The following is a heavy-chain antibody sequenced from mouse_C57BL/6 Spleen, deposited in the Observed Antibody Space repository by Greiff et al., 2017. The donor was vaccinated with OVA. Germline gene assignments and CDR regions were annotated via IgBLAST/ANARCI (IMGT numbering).Heavy chain of an antibody. J-gene: IGHJ4*01. D-gene: IGHD1-3*01. CDR1: GFNIKDDY. CDR3: TTWDNPAMDY. Sequence: EVQLQESGAELVRPGASVKLSCTASGFNIKDDYMHWVKQRPEQGLEWIGWIDPENGDTEYASKFQGKATITADTSSNTAYLQLSSLTSEDTAVYYCTTWDNPAMDYWGQGTSVTVSS. CDR2: IDPENGDT. V-gene: IGHV14-4*01.